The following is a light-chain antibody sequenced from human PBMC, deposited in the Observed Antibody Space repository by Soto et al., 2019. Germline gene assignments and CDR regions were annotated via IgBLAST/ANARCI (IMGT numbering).Light chain of an antibody. CDR3: LQDYNYPRT. Sequence: AIQMTQSPSSLSASVGDRVTITCRSSQGIRTDLGWYQQKPGKAPKLLIYGASSLQSEVPSRSSGSGSGTDFTPTISSLQPEDFATYYCLQDYNYPRTSGQGTKV. CDR2: GAS. CDR1: QGIRTD. V-gene: IGKV1-6*01. J-gene: IGKJ1*01.